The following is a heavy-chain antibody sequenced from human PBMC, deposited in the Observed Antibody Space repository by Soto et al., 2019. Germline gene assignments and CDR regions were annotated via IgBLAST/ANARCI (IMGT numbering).Heavy chain of an antibody. CDR1: GDSISSGGYY. J-gene: IGHJ6*02. V-gene: IGHV4-31*03. CDR3: AKEPVSITIFGVSGMDV. CDR2: IYQRGST. Sequence: HVQLQESGPGLVKPSQTLSLTCTVSGDSISSGGYYWTWIRQHPGKGLEWIGYIYQRGSTYYNPSLKSRVTISIDTSKNQFSLNLNSVTAADTAVYYCAKEPVSITIFGVSGMDVWGRGTTVTVSS. D-gene: IGHD3-3*01.